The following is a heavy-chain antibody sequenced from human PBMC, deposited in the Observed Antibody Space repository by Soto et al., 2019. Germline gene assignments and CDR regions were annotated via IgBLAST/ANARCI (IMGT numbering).Heavy chain of an antibody. CDR1: GFPFSSYD. CDR2: VSGSGTAT. CDR3: AKEVGRSYYGMDV. J-gene: IGHJ6*02. D-gene: IGHD1-26*01. V-gene: IGHV3-23*01. Sequence: EVKLLDSGGGLVQPGGSLRLSCAASGFPFSSYDMSWVRQAPGKGLEWVSAVSGSGTATYYADSVRGRFTISRDNAKNSLYLQMDSLRAEDTAVYYCAKEVGRSYYGMDVWGQGTTVTVSS.